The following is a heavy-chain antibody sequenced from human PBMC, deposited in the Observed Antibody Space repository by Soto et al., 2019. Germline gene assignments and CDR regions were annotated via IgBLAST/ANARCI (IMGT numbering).Heavy chain of an antibody. CDR3: AKDPLYGWFDP. CDR1: GGSISGGGYY. CDR2: ITDSGST. Sequence: PSETLSLTCIVSGGSISGGGYYWSWIRQHPGKGLEWIGFITDSGSTYYNPSLKSRVTISVDKSRNQFSLNLNSVTAADKAVYYCAKDPLYGWFDPWGQGTLVTVSS. J-gene: IGHJ5*02. V-gene: IGHV4-31*02. D-gene: IGHD2-2*02.